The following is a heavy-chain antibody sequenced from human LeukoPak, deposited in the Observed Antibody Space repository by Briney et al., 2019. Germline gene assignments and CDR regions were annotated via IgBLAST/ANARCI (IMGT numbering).Heavy chain of an antibody. J-gene: IGHJ4*02. Sequence: GGTLRLSCAASGGTFSSHTMNWIRQAPGKELEWVAYISSSSSSIYYADSVKGRFTISRDNANNSLHLQMNSLRADDTAVYYCGRDSAVAGTKWGQGTLVIVSS. CDR2: ISSSSSSI. V-gene: IGHV3-48*04. D-gene: IGHD6-19*01. CDR3: GRDSAVAGTK. CDR1: GGTFSSHT.